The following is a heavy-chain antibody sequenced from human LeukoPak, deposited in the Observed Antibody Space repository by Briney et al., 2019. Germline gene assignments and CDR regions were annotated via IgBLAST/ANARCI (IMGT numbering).Heavy chain of an antibody. J-gene: IGHJ6*02. D-gene: IGHD6-13*01. CDR1: GYTFTSYD. CDR2: MNPNSGNT. CDR3: ARNKASSSWYGYIIYYYYGMDV. Sequence: ASVKVSCTASGYTFTSYDINWVRQAPGQGLEWMGWMNPNSGNTGYAQKFQGRVTMTRNTSISTAYMELSSLRSEDTAVYYCARNKASSSWYGYIIYYYYGMDVWGQGTTVTVSS. V-gene: IGHV1-8*01.